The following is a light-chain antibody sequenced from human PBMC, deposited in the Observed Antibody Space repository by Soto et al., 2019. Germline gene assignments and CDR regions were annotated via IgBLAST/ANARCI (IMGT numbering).Light chain of an antibody. Sequence: NFMLTQPHSVSESPGKTVTISCTRSSGSIASYYVQWYQQRPGSAPATLIYEDNQRPSGVPDRFSGSVDSSSNSASLVISGLKTEDEADYYCQSYDTSNQGVFGGGTQLTVL. CDR2: EDN. V-gene: IGLV6-57*03. CDR3: QSYDTSNQGV. CDR1: SGSIASYY. J-gene: IGLJ3*02.